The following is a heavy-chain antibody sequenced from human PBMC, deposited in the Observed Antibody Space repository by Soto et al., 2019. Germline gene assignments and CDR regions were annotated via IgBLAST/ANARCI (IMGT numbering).Heavy chain of an antibody. D-gene: IGHD6-13*01. J-gene: IGHJ4*02. CDR1: GFSLSTSGVG. CDR3: AHSGGSSWKPKRLYFDY. CDR2: IYWDDDK. V-gene: IGHV2-5*02. Sequence: SGPTLVNPTQTLTLTCTFSGFSLSTSGVGVGWIRQPPGKALEWLALIYWDDDKRYSPSLKSRLTITKDTSKNQVVLTMTNMDPVDTATYYCAHSGGSSWKPKRLYFDYWGQRTLVTVSS.